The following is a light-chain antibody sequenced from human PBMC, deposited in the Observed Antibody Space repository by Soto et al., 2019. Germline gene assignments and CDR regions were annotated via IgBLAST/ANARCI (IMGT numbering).Light chain of an antibody. CDR1: QSVSSN. Sequence: EIVMTQSPATLSVSPGERATLSCRASQSVSSNLAWYQQKPGQAPRLLIYGASTRATGIPARFSGSGSGTEFTLTISSLQSEDFAVYYGQQYNNWSPWTCRQGTEVEIK. V-gene: IGKV3-15*01. J-gene: IGKJ1*01. CDR2: GAS. CDR3: QQYNNWSPWT.